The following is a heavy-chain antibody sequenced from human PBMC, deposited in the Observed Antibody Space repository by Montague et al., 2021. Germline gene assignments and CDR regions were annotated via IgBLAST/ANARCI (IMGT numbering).Heavy chain of an antibody. Sequence: SETLSLTCTVSGGSISSASYYWGWIRQPPGKGPEFIGVIYYNGTTYHNPSLKSRVTVSMDTSKNQFSLKLSSVTAADTAVYYCARSLYCSGGSCYSGFDPWGQGTLVTASS. CDR1: GGSISSASYY. D-gene: IGHD2-15*01. CDR3: ARSLYCSGGSCYSGFDP. V-gene: IGHV4-39*01. CDR2: IYYNGTT. J-gene: IGHJ5*02.